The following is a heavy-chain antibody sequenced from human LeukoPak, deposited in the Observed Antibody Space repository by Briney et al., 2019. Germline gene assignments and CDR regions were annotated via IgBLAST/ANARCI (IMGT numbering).Heavy chain of an antibody. V-gene: IGHV4-59*01. CDR1: GGSISSYY. Sequence: SETLSLTCTVSGGSISSYYWSWIRRPPGKGLEWIGYIYYSGSTSYNPSLKSRVTISVDTSKKQFSLKLSSVTAADTAFHYCARYIVSYPHDAFDIWGQGTMVTVSS. J-gene: IGHJ3*02. CDR2: IYYSGST. CDR3: ARYIVSYPHDAFDI. D-gene: IGHD1-26*01.